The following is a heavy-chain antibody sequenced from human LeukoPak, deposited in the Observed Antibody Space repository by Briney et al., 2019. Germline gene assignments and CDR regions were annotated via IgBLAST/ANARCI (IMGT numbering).Heavy chain of an antibody. CDR3: TRDRLITIFGVVIPRGFDP. J-gene: IGHJ5*02. CDR2: IKSKAYGWTT. D-gene: IGHD3-3*01. V-gene: IGHV3-49*04. CDR1: GFTFGDYA. Sequence: GGSLRLSCTASGFTFGDYAMSWVRQAPGKGREWVGFIKSKAYGWTTEYAESVKGRFTISRDDSKSIAYLQMNSLKTEDKAVYYCTRDRLITIFGVVIPRGFDPWGQGTLVTVSS.